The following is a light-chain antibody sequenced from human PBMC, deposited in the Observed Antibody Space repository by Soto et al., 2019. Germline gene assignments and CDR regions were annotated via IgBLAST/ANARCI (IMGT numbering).Light chain of an antibody. CDR3: QLYGISPH. CDR1: QSFSYY. CDR2: GTS. J-gene: IGKJ5*01. V-gene: IGKV3-15*01. Sequence: ETVMTQSPATLSVSPGERATLSCRASQSFSYYVAWYQQKPGQVPRLLLYGTSTRATGIPARFSGSGSGTDFTLTINRLEPEDFAVYYCQLYGISPHFGQGTRLEIK.